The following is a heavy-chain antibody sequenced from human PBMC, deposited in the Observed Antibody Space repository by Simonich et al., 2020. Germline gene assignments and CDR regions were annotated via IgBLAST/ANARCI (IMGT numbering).Heavy chain of an antibody. D-gene: IGHD4-17*01. CDR2: KSYDGSNK. J-gene: IGHJ4*02. Sequence: QVQLVESGGGVVQPGRSLRLSCAASGFTFSSYAMHWVRQAPGKGLGWVAVKSYDGSNKYYADSVKGRFTISRDNSKNTLYLQMNSLRAEDTAVYYCARDHDYGDYYFDYWGQGTLVTVSS. V-gene: IGHV3-30*07. CDR3: ARDHDYGDYYFDY. CDR1: GFTFSSYA.